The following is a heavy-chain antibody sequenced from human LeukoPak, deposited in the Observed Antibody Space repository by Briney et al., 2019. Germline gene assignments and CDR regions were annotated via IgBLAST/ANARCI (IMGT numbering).Heavy chain of an antibody. Sequence: GESLKISCAASGFTLIANYMSWVRQAPGKGLEWVSVIYSGGTTVYADSVKGRFTISRDTSKNTLSLQMSSLRVEDTAIYYCARDRIGYMDVWGKGTSVIVSS. D-gene: IGHD3-10*01. CDR3: ARDRIGYMDV. V-gene: IGHV3-53*01. CDR2: IYSGGTT. J-gene: IGHJ6*03. CDR1: GFTLIANY.